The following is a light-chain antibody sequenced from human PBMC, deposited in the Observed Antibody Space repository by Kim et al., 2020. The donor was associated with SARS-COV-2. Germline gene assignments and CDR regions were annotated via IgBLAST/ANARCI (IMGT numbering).Light chain of an antibody. CDR2: AKD. V-gene: IGLV3-19*01. J-gene: IGLJ2*01. CDR1: SLRQYY. CDR3: KSRDSRGKVV. Sequence: SSELTQDPAVSVALGQTVRITCQGDSLRQYYATWYQQKARQAPVLVFYAKDKRPSGVPDRFSGSTSGNTASLTITGAQAADEADYYCKSRDSRGKVVFGGGTKVTVL.